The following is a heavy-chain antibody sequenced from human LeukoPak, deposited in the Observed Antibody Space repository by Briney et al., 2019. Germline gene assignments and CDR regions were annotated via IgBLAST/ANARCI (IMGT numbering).Heavy chain of an antibody. J-gene: IGHJ5*02. CDR3: ARHHPSWYYYDSSGYPTLGWFDP. CDR1: GGSISDSSFY. Sequence: SGTLSLTCSVSGGSISDSSFYWSWIRQPPGKGLEWIGYIYYSGSTNYNPSLKSRVTISVDTSKNQFSLKLSSVTAADTAVYYCARHHPSWYYYDSSGYPTLGWFDPWGQGTLVTVSS. D-gene: IGHD3-22*01. V-gene: IGHV4-61*05. CDR2: IYYSGST.